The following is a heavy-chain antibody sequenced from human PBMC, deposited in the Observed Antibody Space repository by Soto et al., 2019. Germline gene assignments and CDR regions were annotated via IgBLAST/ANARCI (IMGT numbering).Heavy chain of an antibody. CDR1: GFTFSSYG. Sequence: QVQLVESGGGVVQPGRSLRLSCAASGFTFSSYGMHWVRQAPGKGLEWVAVISYDGSNKYYADSVKGRFTISRDNSKNTLYLQMNSLRGEDTAVYYCAKDWQQWVHYYGMDVWGQGTTVTVSS. D-gene: IGHD6-19*01. V-gene: IGHV3-30*18. CDR2: ISYDGSNK. CDR3: AKDWQQWVHYYGMDV. J-gene: IGHJ6*02.